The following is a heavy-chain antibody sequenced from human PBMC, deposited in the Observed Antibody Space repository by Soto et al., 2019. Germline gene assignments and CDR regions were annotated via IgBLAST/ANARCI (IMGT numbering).Heavy chain of an antibody. J-gene: IGHJ2*01. Sequence: SETLSLTCTVSGASISGYYWNWIRQPPGEGLEWIGYIYYSGNTNYNSFLKSRVTMSVDTSKNQFSLNLTSVTPADTAVYYCARMITATGTEYFDLWGRGALVTVSS. CDR3: ARMITATGTEYFDL. CDR2: IYYSGNT. V-gene: IGHV4-59*13. CDR1: GASISGYY. D-gene: IGHD6-13*01.